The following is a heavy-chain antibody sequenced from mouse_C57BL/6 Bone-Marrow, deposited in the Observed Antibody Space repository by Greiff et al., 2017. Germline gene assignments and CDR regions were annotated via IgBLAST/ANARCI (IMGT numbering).Heavy chain of an antibody. V-gene: IGHV1-81*01. J-gene: IGHJ1*03. CDR1: GYTFTSYG. Sequence: VKVVESGAELARPGASVKLSCKASGYTFTSYGISWVKQRTGQGLEWIGEIYPRSGNTYYNEKFKGKATLTADKSSSTAYMELRSLTSEDSAVYFCARWRIYYDYDGVWWYFDVWGTGTTVTVSS. CDR3: ARWRIYYDYDGVWWYFDV. CDR2: IYPRSGNT. D-gene: IGHD2-4*01.